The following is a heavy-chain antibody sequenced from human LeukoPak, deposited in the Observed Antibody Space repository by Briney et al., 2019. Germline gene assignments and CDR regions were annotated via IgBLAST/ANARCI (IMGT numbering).Heavy chain of an antibody. CDR3: AKLVPSDDFWSGYLGWFDP. Sequence: GGSLRLSCAASGFAFSSYAMSWVRQAPGKGLEWVSAISGSGGSTYYADSVKGRFTISRDNSKNTLYLQMNSLRAEDTAVYYCAKLVPSDDFWSGYLGWFDPWGQGTLVTVSS. D-gene: IGHD3-3*01. V-gene: IGHV3-23*01. CDR2: ISGSGGST. J-gene: IGHJ5*02. CDR1: GFAFSSYA.